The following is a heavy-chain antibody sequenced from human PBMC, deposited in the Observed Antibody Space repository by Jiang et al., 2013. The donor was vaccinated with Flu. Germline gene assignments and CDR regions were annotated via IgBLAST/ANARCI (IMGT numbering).Heavy chain of an antibody. Sequence: GSGLVKPSETLSLTCTVSGGSISSYYWSWIRQPPGKGLEWIGYIYYSGSTNYNPSLKSRVTISVDTSKNQFSLKLSSVTAADTAVYYCASNTLLIDYGDYRFADWGQGTLVTVSS. J-gene: IGHJ4*02. CDR1: GGSISSYY. CDR2: IYYSGST. CDR3: ASNTLLIDYGDYRFAD. D-gene: IGHD4-17*01. V-gene: IGHV4-59*01.